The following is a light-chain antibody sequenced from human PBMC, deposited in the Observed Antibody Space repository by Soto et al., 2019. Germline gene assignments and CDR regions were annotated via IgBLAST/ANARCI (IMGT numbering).Light chain of an antibody. V-gene: IGKV3-11*01. CDR2: DAS. J-gene: IGKJ1*01. CDR3: QQRSSWPRT. Sequence: EIVLTQSPATLSLSPGERATLSCRASQSISSDLAWYQQKPGQAPRLFIYDASNRVTGIPARFRGSGAGTDFTLTISTLVAEDFAVYYCQQRSSWPRTFGQGTKVEIK. CDR1: QSISSD.